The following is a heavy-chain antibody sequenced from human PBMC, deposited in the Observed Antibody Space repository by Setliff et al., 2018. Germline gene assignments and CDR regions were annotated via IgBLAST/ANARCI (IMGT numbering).Heavy chain of an antibody. Sequence: SVKVSCKASGGSFSTYAISWARQAPGQGLEWMGVIIPIFGTTNNAQKFQGRVTITADESTSTAYMELSSLRSEDTAVYYCARQLPQLAPLDYWGQGTLVTVSS. CDR2: IIPIFGTT. J-gene: IGHJ4*02. D-gene: IGHD2-2*01. CDR1: GGSFSTYA. V-gene: IGHV1-69*13. CDR3: ARQLPQLAPLDY.